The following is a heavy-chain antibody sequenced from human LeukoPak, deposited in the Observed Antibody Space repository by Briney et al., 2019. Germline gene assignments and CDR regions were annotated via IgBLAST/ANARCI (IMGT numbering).Heavy chain of an antibody. J-gene: IGHJ4*01. V-gene: IGHV3-23*01. D-gene: IGHD5-12*01. CDR2: IIGSAANT. CDR1: GLSVSSYA. Sequence: GGSLSLSCSASGLSVSSYAMSWVRQAPGKGLEWVSTIIGSAANTYYADSVKGRFTISRDDSKNTVYLQMNSLRAEDTAVYSCAKNTSGTSYSGLEPWGHGTLVTVSS. CDR3: AKNTSGTSYSGLEP.